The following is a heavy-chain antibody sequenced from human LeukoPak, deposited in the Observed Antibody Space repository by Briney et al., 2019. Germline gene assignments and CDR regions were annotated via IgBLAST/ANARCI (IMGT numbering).Heavy chain of an antibody. D-gene: IGHD5-12*01. CDR1: GFTFSSSA. Sequence: GGSLRLSCAASGFTFSSSAMSWVRQAPGKGLEWVSAISNNGGYTYYADSVQGRFTISKDNSKNTLYLQMNSLRAEDTAVYYCAKRPGYSGYDFDYYFDYWGQGTLVTVSS. J-gene: IGHJ4*02. CDR3: AKRPGYSGYDFDYYFDY. V-gene: IGHV3-23*01. CDR2: ISNNGGYT.